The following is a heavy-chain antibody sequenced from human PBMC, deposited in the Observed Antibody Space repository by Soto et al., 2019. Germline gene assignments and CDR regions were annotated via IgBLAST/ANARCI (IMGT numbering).Heavy chain of an antibody. CDR1: GDSVSSNSAA. J-gene: IGHJ6*02. CDR2: TYYRSKWYN. CDR3: ARGGMRWLQFRYYYYGMDV. V-gene: IGHV6-1*01. Sequence: SQTLSLTCAISGDSVSSNSAAWNWIRPSPSRGLEWLGRTYYRSKWYNDYAVSVKSRITINPDTSKNQFSLQLNSVAPEDTAVYYCARGGMRWLQFRYYYYGMDVWGQGTTVTVSS. D-gene: IGHD5-12*01.